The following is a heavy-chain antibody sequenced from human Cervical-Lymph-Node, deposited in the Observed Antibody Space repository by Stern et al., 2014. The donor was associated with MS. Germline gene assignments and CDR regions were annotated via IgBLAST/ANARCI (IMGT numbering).Heavy chain of an antibody. D-gene: IGHD3-10*01. V-gene: IGHV1-2*02. J-gene: IGHJ5*02. CDR3: ARGTLADP. CDR1: GYTFTDHH. Sequence: DQLVESGAEVKKPGASVKVSCKASGYTFTDHHMHWVRQAAGQGLEWMGWIDPNSGGTNYAQSFQGRVTMTRDTSISTAYMELSRLISDDTAVYYCARGTLADPWGQGTLVTVSS. CDR2: IDPNSGGT.